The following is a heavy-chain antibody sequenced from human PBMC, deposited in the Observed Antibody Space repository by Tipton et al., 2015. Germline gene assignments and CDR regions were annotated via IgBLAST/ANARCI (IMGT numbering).Heavy chain of an antibody. Sequence: TLSLTCTVSGGSIGSYYWSWIRQPPGKRLEWIGYIDFRGSTEYNPSVKSRVSISVDRSKNQFSLRLNSVTAADTAVYFCARDAWAGDSRGFCYIYWGQGTLVRVSS. CDR3: ARDAWAGDSRGFCYIY. CDR1: GGSIGSYY. V-gene: IGHV4-59*01. D-gene: IGHD3-22*01. CDR2: IDFRGST. J-gene: IGHJ4*02.